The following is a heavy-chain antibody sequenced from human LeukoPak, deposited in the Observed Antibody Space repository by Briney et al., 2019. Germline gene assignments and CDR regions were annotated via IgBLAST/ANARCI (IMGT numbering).Heavy chain of an antibody. D-gene: IGHD2-15*01. CDR2: IIPIFGTA. CDR3: ARGCSGGSCYNGDNWFDP. CDR1: GGTFSSYA. J-gene: IGHJ5*02. Sequence: SVKVSCKASGGTFSSYAISWVRQAPGQGLEWMGGIIPIFGTANYAQKFQGRVTITADESTSTAYMELSSLRSEDTAVYYCARGCSGGSCYNGDNWFDPWGQGTLVTVFS. V-gene: IGHV1-69*13.